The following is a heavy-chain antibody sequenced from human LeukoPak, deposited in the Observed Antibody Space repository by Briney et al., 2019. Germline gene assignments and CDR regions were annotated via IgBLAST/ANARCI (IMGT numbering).Heavy chain of an antibody. CDR3: ARGTGHDYGGNSGLGAFDI. D-gene: IGHD4-23*01. CDR1: GGSISSGGYS. J-gene: IGHJ3*02. CDR2: IYHSGST. V-gene: IGHV4-30-2*01. Sequence: PSQTLSLTCAVSGGSISSGGYSWSWIRQPPGKGLEWIGYIYHSGSTYYNPSLKSRVTISVDRSKNQFSLKLSSVTAADTAAYYCARGTGHDYGGNSGLGAFDIWGQGTMVTVSS.